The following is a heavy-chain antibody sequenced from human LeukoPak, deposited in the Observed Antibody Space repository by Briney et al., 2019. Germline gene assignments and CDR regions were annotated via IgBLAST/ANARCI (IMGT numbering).Heavy chain of an antibody. CDR2: INHSGST. CDR3: ARDRTVTLLSIYYYYGMDV. J-gene: IGHJ6*02. Sequence: SETLSLTCAVYGGSFSGYYWSWIRQPPGKGLEWIGEINHSGSTNYNPSLKSRVTISVDTSKDQFSLKLSSVTAADTAVYYCARDRTVTLLSIYYYYGMDVWGQGTTVTVSS. V-gene: IGHV4-34*01. D-gene: IGHD4-11*01. CDR1: GGSFSGYY.